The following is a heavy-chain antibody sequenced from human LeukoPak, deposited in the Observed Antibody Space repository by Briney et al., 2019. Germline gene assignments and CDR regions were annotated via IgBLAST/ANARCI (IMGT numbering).Heavy chain of an antibody. Sequence: TGGSLRLSCVASTFTISNYWMSWVRQAPGKGLEWVSAISGSAVGTSYADSVKGRFTISRDNSKNTLYLQMNSLRAEDTAAYYCAKSPRIVVVAAATYFDSWGQGTLVTVSS. D-gene: IGHD2-15*01. V-gene: IGHV3-23*01. CDR1: TFTISNYW. J-gene: IGHJ4*02. CDR3: AKSPRIVVVAAATYFDS. CDR2: ISGSAVGT.